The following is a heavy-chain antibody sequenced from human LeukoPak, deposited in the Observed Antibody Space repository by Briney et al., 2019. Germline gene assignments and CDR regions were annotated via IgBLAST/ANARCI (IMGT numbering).Heavy chain of an antibody. CDR2: ISWNSGSI. D-gene: IGHD3-16*02. V-gene: IGHV3-9*01. J-gene: IGHJ4*02. CDR1: GFTFDDYA. Sequence: GRSLRLSCAASGFTFDDYAMHWVRQAPGKGLEWVSGISWNSGSIGYADSVKGRFTISRDNAKNSLYLQMNSLRAEDTALYYCAKDSLRLRLGELSSYFDYWGQGTLVTVS. CDR3: AKDSLRLRLGELSSYFDY.